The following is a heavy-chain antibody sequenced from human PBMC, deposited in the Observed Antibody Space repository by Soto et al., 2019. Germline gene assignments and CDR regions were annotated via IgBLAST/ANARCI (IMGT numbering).Heavy chain of an antibody. D-gene: IGHD3-16*01. CDR3: VGALTYEVPYYYYGMDV. CDR2: IKQGGNEK. Sequence: PGGSLRLSCAASGFSFSTYLMSWVRQAPGKGLEWVANIKQGGNEKFYVDSVKDRFTISRDNDKKSLYLQMDSLRVEDTAVYYCVGALTYEVPYYYYGMDVWGQGTTVTVSS. CDR1: GFSFSTYL. J-gene: IGHJ6*02. V-gene: IGHV3-7*01.